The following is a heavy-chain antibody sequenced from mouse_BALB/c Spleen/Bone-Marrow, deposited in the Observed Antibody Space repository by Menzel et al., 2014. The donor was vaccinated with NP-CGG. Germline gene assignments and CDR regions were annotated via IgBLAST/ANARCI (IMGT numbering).Heavy chain of an antibody. CDR3: ARLEGNYGSSFAY. CDR1: GYSFTSYW. CDR2: IHPSDTET. V-gene: IGHV1S126*01. J-gene: IGHJ3*01. Sequence: VQGVESGPELVKPGASVRISCKASGYSFTSYWMNWVKQRPGQGLEWIGMIHPSDTETRLNQRFKDKATLTVDKSSSTAYMQLSSPTSEDSAVYYCARLEGNYGSSFAYWGQGTLVTVSA. D-gene: IGHD1-1*01.